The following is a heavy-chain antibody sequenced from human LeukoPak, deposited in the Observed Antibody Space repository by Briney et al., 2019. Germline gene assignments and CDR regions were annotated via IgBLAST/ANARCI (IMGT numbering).Heavy chain of an antibody. CDR3: AKDILRWSFDY. CDR2: IGGDSRT. D-gene: IGHD4-17*01. J-gene: IGHJ4*02. CDR1: GLTFSSNA. Sequence: PGGSLRLSCAASGLTFSSNAMSWVRQAPGKGLEWVSGIGGDSRTHYADSVEGRFTISRDTSKNMLYLQMNNLRAEDTAVYYCAKDILRWSFDYWGQGTLVTVSS. V-gene: IGHV3-23*01.